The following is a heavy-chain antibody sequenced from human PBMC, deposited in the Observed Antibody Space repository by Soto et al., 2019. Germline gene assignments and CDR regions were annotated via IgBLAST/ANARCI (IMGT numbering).Heavy chain of an antibody. J-gene: IGHJ4*02. CDR2: ISGYNGNT. D-gene: IGHD4-17*01. Sequence: QVQLVQSGAEVKKPGASVKVSCKASGYTFTSYRINWVRQAPGQGLEWMGWISGYNGNTNYAQKVQGRVTMTTDTATSAAYMELRSMRSDDTAVYYCARGDYGDYGAVFDYWGKGTLVTVSS. V-gene: IGHV1-18*01. CDR1: GYTFTSYR. CDR3: ARGDYGDYGAVFDY.